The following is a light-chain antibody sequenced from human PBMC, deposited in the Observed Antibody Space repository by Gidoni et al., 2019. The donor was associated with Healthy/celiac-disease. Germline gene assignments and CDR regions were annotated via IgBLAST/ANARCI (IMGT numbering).Light chain of an antibody. CDR1: QSIISY. Sequence: DIQMTQSPSSLSASVGDRVTITCRASQSIISYLNWYQQKPGKAPKLLIYAASSLQSGVPSRFSGSGAGTDFTLTISSLQTEDFATYYCQQSYSTPYTFGQGTKLEIK. CDR2: AAS. V-gene: IGKV1-39*01. J-gene: IGKJ2*01. CDR3: QQSYSTPYT.